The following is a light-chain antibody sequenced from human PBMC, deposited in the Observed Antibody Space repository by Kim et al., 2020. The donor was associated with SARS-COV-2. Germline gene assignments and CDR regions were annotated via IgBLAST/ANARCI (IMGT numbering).Light chain of an antibody. CDR3: AAWDDSLSGPV. V-gene: IGLV1-47*01. CDR2: RNN. Sequence: GQGVTTSGSGSSSNIGSNYVYWYQQLPGTAPKLLIYRNNQRPSGVPARFSGSKSGTSASLAISGLRSEDEADYYCAAWDDSLSGPVFGGGTQLTVL. J-gene: IGLJ2*01. CDR1: SSNIGSNY.